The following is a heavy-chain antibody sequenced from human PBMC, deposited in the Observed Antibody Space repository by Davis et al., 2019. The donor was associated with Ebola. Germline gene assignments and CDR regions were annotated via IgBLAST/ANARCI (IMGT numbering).Heavy chain of an antibody. D-gene: IGHD6-13*01. CDR2: ISWNSGSI. V-gene: IGHV3-9*02. CDR3: AKEVVAAAGLYYYGMDV. CDR1: GFTSSSYW. Sequence: SLKISCAASGFTSSSYWMHWVRQAPGKGLEWVSGISWNSGSIGYADSVKGRFTISRDNAKNSLYLQMNSLRAEDTALYYCAKEVVAAAGLYYYGMDVWGQGTTVTVSS. J-gene: IGHJ6*02.